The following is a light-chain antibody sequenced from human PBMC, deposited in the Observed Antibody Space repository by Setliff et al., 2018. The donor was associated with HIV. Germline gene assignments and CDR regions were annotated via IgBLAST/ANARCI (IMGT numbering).Light chain of an antibody. Sequence: QSALTQPASVSGSPGQSVAISCTGNSSDIGTYNLVSWYQQHPGKAPQLIIFEVNKRPSGVSDRFSGSKSGNTASLTISGLQGEDEADYYCCSYAGNYVFVFGGGTKVTVL. CDR3: CSYAGNYVFV. CDR1: SSDIGTYNL. V-gene: IGLV2-23*02. J-gene: IGLJ1*01. CDR2: EVN.